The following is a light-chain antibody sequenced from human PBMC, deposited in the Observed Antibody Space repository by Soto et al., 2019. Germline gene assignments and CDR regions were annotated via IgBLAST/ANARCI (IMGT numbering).Light chain of an antibody. CDR2: SND. J-gene: IGLJ1*01. CDR1: SSNIGSNT. V-gene: IGLV1-44*01. CDR3: AAWDDSLNGYV. Sequence: QSVLTQSPSASGTPGQRVTISCSGSSSNIGSNTVNWYQQLPGTAPKLLIYSNDQRPSGVPDRFSASKSGTSASLAIRGLQSEDEADYYCAAWDDSLNGYVFGTGTKVTVL.